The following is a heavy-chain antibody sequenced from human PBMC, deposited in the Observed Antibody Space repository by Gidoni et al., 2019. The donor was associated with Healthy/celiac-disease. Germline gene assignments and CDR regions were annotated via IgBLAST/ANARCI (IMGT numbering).Heavy chain of an antibody. Sequence: EVQLVESGGGLVQPGGSLRLSCAASGFTFSSYSMNWVRQAPGKGLEWVSYISSSSSTIYYADSVKGRFTISRDNAKNSLYLQMNSLRAEDTAVYYCARGGRIVHTANDYWVQGTLVTVSS. CDR1: GFTFSSYS. D-gene: IGHD5-18*01. CDR3: ARGGRIVHTANDY. CDR2: ISSSSSTI. V-gene: IGHV3-48*01. J-gene: IGHJ4*02.